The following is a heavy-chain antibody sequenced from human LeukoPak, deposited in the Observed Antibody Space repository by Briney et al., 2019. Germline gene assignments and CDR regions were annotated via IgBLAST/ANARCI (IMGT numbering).Heavy chain of an antibody. D-gene: IGHD3-22*01. CDR3: ARDSGYDSSGSAFDI. CDR1: GGSISTSSYY. V-gene: IGHV4-61*01. J-gene: IGHJ3*02. CDR2: IYYSGST. Sequence: PSETLSLTCTVSGGSISTSSYYWSWIRQPPGKGLEWIGYIYYSGSTNYNPSLKSRVTISVDTSKNQFSLKLSSVTAADTAVYYCARDSGYDSSGSAFDIWGQGTMVTVSS.